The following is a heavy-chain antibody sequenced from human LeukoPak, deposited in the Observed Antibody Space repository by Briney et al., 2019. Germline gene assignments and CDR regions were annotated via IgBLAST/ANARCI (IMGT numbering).Heavy chain of an antibody. CDR2: ISSSGSTI. D-gene: IGHD3-10*01. CDR1: GFTFSSYE. V-gene: IGHV3-48*03. CDR3: ARDHRAWFGELFFDY. J-gene: IGHJ4*02. Sequence: QTGGSLRLSRAASGFTFSSYEMNWVRQAPGKGLEWVSYISSSGSTIYYADSVKGRFTISRDNAKNSLYLQMNSLRAEDTAVYYCARDHRAWFGELFFDYWGQGTLVTVSS.